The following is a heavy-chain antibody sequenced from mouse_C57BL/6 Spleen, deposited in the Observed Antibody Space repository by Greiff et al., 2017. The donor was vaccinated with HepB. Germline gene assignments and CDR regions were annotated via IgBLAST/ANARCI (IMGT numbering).Heavy chain of an antibody. J-gene: IGHJ2*01. CDR2: IDPSDSYT. V-gene: IGHV1-50*01. CDR1: GYTFTSYW. CDR3: ARPTTVYYFDY. Sequence: QVQLQQPGAELVKPGASVKLSCKASGYTFTSYWMQWVKQRPGQGLEWIGEIDPSDSYTNYNQKFKGKATLTVDTSSSTAYMQLSSLTSEDSAVYYCARPTTVYYFDYWGQGTTLTVSS. D-gene: IGHD1-1*01.